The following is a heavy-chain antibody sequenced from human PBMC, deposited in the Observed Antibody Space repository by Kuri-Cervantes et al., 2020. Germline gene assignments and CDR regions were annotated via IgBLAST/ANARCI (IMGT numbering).Heavy chain of an antibody. CDR2: IYYRGTT. Sequence: SETLSLTCAVSGASVSSGSHYWSWIRQPPGRGLEWLGFIYYRGTTSYNPSLESRVTMSIDTSKNKFSLRLSSVTAADSAVYYCARDHLGTFDYWGQGTLVTVSS. J-gene: IGHJ4*02. CDR3: ARDHLGTFDY. D-gene: IGHD3-16*01. V-gene: IGHV4-61*01. CDR1: GASVSSGSHY.